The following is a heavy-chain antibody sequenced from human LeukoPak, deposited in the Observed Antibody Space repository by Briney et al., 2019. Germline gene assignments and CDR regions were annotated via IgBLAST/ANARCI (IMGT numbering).Heavy chain of an antibody. CDR3: ARDLLSGRVGY. V-gene: IGHV3-20*04. CDR1: GFTFDDYG. Sequence: GGSLRLSCAASGFTFDDYGMSWVRHAPGKGLEWVSGINWNGGSTGYVDSVKGRFTISRDNAKNSLYLQMNSLRAEDTALYYCARDLLSGRVGYWGQGTLVTVSS. CDR2: INWNGGST. D-gene: IGHD3-3*01. J-gene: IGHJ4*02.